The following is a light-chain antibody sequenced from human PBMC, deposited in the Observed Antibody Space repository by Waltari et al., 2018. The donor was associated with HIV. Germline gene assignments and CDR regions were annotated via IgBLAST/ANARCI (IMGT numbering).Light chain of an antibody. CDR1: QSVSSN. CDR2: GVS. CDR3: QHYNNWPPMYT. J-gene: IGKJ2*01. Sequence: EIVMTQSPATLSVSPGERATLSCRASQSVSSNLAWYQQKPGQAPRLLISGVSTRATGIPARFSGSGSGTEFTLTISSLQSEDFAVYYCQHYNNWPPMYTFGQGTKLEIK. V-gene: IGKV3-15*01.